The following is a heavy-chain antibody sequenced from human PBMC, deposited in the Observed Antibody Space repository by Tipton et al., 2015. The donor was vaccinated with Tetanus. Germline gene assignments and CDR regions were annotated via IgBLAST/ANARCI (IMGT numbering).Heavy chain of an antibody. D-gene: IGHD5-18*01. CDR2: IKSKTDGGTT. J-gene: IGHJ6*02. Sequence: SLRLSCAASGFTFSNAWMNWVRQAPGKGLEWVGRIKSKTDGGTTDYAAPVKGRFTISRDDSKNTLYLQMNSLKTEDTAVYYCTTDVDTAMTGLRDYYYYGMDVWGQGTTVPVSS. CDR1: GFTFSNAW. CDR3: TTDVDTAMTGLRDYYYYGMDV. V-gene: IGHV3-15*07.